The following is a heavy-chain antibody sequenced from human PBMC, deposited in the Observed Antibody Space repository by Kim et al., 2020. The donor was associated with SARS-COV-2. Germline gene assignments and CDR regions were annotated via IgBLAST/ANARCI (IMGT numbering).Heavy chain of an antibody. D-gene: IGHD3-22*01. Sequence: GGSLRLSCAASGFTSSNFAMSWVRQAPGRGLEWVSGISGSGGSTSYADSVKGRFTISRDSSKNTLYLQMNSLRAEDTAAYYCAKGEFYYDSSGYLNWGQG. CDR2: ISGSGGST. J-gene: IGHJ1*01. CDR1: GFTSSNFA. CDR3: AKGEFYYDSSGYLN. V-gene: IGHV3-23*01.